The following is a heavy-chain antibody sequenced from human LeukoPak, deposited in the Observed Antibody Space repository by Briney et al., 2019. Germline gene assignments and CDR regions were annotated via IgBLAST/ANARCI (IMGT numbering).Heavy chain of an antibody. Sequence: SETLSLACTVSGYSISSGHYWGWIRQPPGKGLEWIGSIYHSGSTYYNPSLKSRVTISVDTSKNQFSLKLSSVTAADTAVYYCARVFSYSSSSFAFDIWGQGTMVTVSS. CDR1: GYSISSGHY. CDR3: ARVFSYSSSSFAFDI. D-gene: IGHD6-6*01. J-gene: IGHJ3*02. V-gene: IGHV4-38-2*02. CDR2: IYHSGST.